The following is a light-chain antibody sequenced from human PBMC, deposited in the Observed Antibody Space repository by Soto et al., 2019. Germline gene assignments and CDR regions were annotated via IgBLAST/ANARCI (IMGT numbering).Light chain of an antibody. CDR1: SSDVGGYNL. V-gene: IGLV2-23*01. Sequence: QSVLTQPASVPGSPGQSITISCTGTSSDVGGYNLVSWYQQHPGKTPKLMIYEGSKRPSGVSNRFSGSKSGNTASLTISGLQAEDEADYYCCSYAGSSTLLFGGGTKVTVL. CDR2: EGS. J-gene: IGLJ2*01. CDR3: CSYAGSSTLL.